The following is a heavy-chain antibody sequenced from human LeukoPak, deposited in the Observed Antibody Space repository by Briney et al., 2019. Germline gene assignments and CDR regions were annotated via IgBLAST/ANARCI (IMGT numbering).Heavy chain of an antibody. CDR3: ARGSSRSSYENPRFDY. CDR2: INPSGGST. CDR1: GYTFTSYY. D-gene: IGHD6-13*01. V-gene: IGHV1-46*01. Sequence: GASVKVSCKASGYTFTSYYMHWVRQAPGQGLEWMGIINPSGGSTSYAQKFQGRVTMTRDTSISTAYMELSRLRSDDTAVYYCARGSSRSSYENPRFDYWGQGTLVTVSS. J-gene: IGHJ4*02.